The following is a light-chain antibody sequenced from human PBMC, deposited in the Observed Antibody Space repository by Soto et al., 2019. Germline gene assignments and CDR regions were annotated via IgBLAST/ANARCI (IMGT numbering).Light chain of an antibody. CDR3: QHDPNWPLT. CDR1: QSVSSY. CDR2: GAS. V-gene: IGKV3-15*01. Sequence: IVMTQSPATLSVSPGERATLSCSASQSVSSYLAWYQQKPGQAPMLLIYGASTRATVVPARFSGSGSGTDFTLTITSLQSEDFAVYYCQHDPNWPLTFGGGTKVEIK. J-gene: IGKJ4*01.